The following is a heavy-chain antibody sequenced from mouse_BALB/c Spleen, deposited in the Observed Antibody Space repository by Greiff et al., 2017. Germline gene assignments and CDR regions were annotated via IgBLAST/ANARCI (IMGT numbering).Heavy chain of an antibody. D-gene: IGHD1-1*01. CDR2: ISSGSSTI. Sequence: EVKLMESGGGLVQPGGSRKLSCAASGFTFSSFGMHWVRQAPEKGLEWVAYISSGSSTIYYADTVKGRFTISRDNPKNTLFLQMTSLRSEDTAMYYCARSGYYGPFDYWGQGTTLTVSS. V-gene: IGHV5-17*02. J-gene: IGHJ2*01. CDR3: ARSGYYGPFDY. CDR1: GFTFSSFG.